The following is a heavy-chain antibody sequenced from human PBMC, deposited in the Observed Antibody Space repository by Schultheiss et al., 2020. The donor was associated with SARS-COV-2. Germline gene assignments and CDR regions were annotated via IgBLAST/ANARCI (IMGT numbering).Heavy chain of an antibody. CDR2: INHSGST. CDR1: GGSFSGYY. J-gene: IGHJ3*02. V-gene: IGHV4-34*01. D-gene: IGHD2-2*01. CDR3: ARDRRYRSTTSAFDI. Sequence: SQTLSLTCAVYGGSFSGYYWSWIRQPPGKGLEWIGEINHSGSTNYNPSLKSRVTISVDTSKNQFSLKLSSVTAADTAVYYCARDRRYRSTTSAFDIWGQGTMVTVSS.